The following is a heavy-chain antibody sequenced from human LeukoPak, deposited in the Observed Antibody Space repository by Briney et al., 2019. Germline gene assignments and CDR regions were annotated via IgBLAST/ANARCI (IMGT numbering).Heavy chain of an antibody. Sequence: GGSLRLPCAASGFTFSSYWMSWVRQAPGKGLEWVANIKQDGSEKYYVDSVKGRFTISRDNAKNSLYLQMNSLRAEDTAVYYCAREGAYDFWSGYYYYYYMDVWGKGTTVTVSS. CDR1: GFTFSSYW. CDR3: AREGAYDFWSGYYYYYYMDV. D-gene: IGHD3-3*01. CDR2: IKQDGSEK. V-gene: IGHV3-7*01. J-gene: IGHJ6*03.